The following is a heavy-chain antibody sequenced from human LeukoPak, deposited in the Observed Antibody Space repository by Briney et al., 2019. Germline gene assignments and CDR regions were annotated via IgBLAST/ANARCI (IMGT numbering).Heavy chain of an antibody. D-gene: IGHD3-10*01. Sequence: GGSLRLSCAASGFTFSSYAMHWVRQAPGKGLEWVAVISYDGSNKYYADSVKGRFTISRDNSKNTLYLQMSGVRAEDTAVYYCARGGSGSYYYFDYWGQGTLVTVSS. CDR1: GFTFSSYA. CDR3: ARGGSGSYYYFDY. J-gene: IGHJ4*02. V-gene: IGHV3-30-3*01. CDR2: ISYDGSNK.